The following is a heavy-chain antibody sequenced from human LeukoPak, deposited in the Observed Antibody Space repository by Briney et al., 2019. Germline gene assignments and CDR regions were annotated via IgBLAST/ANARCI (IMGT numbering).Heavy chain of an antibody. CDR3: ARHGTLDY. J-gene: IGHJ4*02. CDR2: IDHRGNT. Sequence: SETLSLTCTVSGGSINNYYWSWIRQPPGKGLEWIGYIDHRGNTNYNPSLKSRVTMSVGTSKNQFSLKLSSVTAADTAVYYCARHGTLDYWGQGTLVTVSS. V-gene: IGHV4-59*08. D-gene: IGHD1-26*01. CDR1: GGSINNYY.